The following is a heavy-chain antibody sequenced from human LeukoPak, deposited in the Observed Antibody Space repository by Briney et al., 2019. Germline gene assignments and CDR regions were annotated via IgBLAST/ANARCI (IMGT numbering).Heavy chain of an antibody. D-gene: IGHD6-6*01. CDR3: AKGPYSSSSSDDY. Sequence: GGSLRLSCAASGFTFSSYGMHWVRQAPGKGLEWVAFIRYDGSNKYYADPVKGRFTISRDNSKNTLYLQMNSLRAEDTAVYYCAKGPYSSSSSDDYWGQGTLVTVSS. CDR1: GFTFSSYG. V-gene: IGHV3-30*02. J-gene: IGHJ4*02. CDR2: IRYDGSNK.